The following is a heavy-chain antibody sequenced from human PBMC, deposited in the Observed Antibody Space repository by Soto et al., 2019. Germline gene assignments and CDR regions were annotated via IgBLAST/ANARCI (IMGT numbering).Heavy chain of an antibody. Sequence: SETLSLICAVYGGSFSGYYWSWIRQPPGKGLEWIGEINHSGSTNYNPSLKSRVTISVDTSKNQFSLKLSSVTAADTAVYYCARGGVVVPAAIFDYWGQGTLVTVSS. CDR1: GGSFSGYY. CDR2: INHSGST. J-gene: IGHJ4*02. V-gene: IGHV4-34*01. D-gene: IGHD2-2*01. CDR3: ARGGVVVPAAIFDY.